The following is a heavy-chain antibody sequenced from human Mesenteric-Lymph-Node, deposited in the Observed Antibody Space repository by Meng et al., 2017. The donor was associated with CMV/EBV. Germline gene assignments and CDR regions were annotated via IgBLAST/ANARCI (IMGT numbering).Heavy chain of an antibody. Sequence: GESLKISCAASGFTFSSYWMHWVRQAPGKGLVWVSRINSDGSSTTYADSVKGRFTISRDNAKNTPYLQMTSLRAEDTAVYYCTRGTGYNYYGVDVWGQGTTVTVSS. CDR2: INSDGSST. CDR3: TRGTGYNYYGVDV. J-gene: IGHJ6*02. D-gene: IGHD1-1*01. V-gene: IGHV3-74*01. CDR1: GFTFSSYW.